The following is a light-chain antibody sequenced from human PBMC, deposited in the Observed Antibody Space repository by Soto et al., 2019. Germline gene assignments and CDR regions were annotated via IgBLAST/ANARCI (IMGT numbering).Light chain of an antibody. CDR2: DAS. J-gene: IGKJ4*01. Sequence: DIQMTQAPSTLYASVGDRVTITCRASQSSSRWLAWYQQKPGKAPKLMIYDASSLESGVPSRFSGSGSGTEFTLNISSLQPDDFATYHRQQYNSWSWVTFGGGTKVAIK. CDR1: QSSSRW. CDR3: QQYNSWSWVT. V-gene: IGKV1-5*01.